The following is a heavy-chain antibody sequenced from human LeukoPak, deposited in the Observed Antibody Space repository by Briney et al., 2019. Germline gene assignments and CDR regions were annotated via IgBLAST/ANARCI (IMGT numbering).Heavy chain of an antibody. D-gene: IGHD3-9*01. CDR3: ARRPHENVLRYFDRAGYWFDP. CDR2: INHSGST. J-gene: IGHJ5*02. V-gene: IGHV4-34*01. Sequence: PSETLSLTCAVYGGSFSGYYWSWIRQPPGKGLEWIGEINHSGSTNYNPSLKSRVTISVDTSKNQFSLKLSSVTAADTAVYYCARRPHENVLRYFDRAGYWFDPWGQGTLVTVSS. CDR1: GGSFSGYY.